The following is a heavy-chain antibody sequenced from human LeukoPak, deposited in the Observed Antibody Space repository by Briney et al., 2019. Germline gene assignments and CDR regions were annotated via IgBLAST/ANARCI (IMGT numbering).Heavy chain of an antibody. Sequence: SVKVSCKASGGTFSSYAISWVRQAPGQGLEWMGGIIPIFGTANYAQKFQGRVTITADESTSTAYMELSSLRSEDTAVYYCARAYREYSSSCDYWGQGTLVTVSS. D-gene: IGHD6-6*01. CDR3: ARAYREYSSSCDY. V-gene: IGHV1-69*13. CDR1: GGTFSSYA. CDR2: IIPIFGTA. J-gene: IGHJ4*02.